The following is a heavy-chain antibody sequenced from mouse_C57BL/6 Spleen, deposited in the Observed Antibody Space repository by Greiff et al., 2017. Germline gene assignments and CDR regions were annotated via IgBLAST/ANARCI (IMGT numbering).Heavy chain of an antibody. J-gene: IGHJ2*01. D-gene: IGHD3-3*01. CDR1: GYTFTSYW. CDR2: INPSSGYT. CDR3: TESGTDY. V-gene: IGHV1-7*01. Sequence: VQLQQSGAELAKPGASVKLSCKASGYTFTSYWMHWVKQRPGQGLEWIGYINPSSGYTKYNQKFKDKATLTAEKSSSTAYMQLSRLTYEDSAVYYCTESGTDYWGQGTTLTVSS.